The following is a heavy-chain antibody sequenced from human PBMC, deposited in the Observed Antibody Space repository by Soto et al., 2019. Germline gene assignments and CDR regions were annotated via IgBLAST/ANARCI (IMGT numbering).Heavy chain of an antibody. V-gene: IGHV3-23*01. CDR2: ISGSGGST. CDR3: AKIVVVPAAMYGVYYFDY. J-gene: IGHJ4*02. CDR1: GFTFSSYA. D-gene: IGHD2-2*01. Sequence: EVQLLESGGGLVQPGGSLRLSCAASGFTFSSYAMSWVRQAPGKGLEWVSAISGSGGSTYYADSVKGRFTISRDNSKNTLYLHMNSQRAEATAVYHCAKIVVVPAAMYGVYYFDYWGQGTLVTVSS.